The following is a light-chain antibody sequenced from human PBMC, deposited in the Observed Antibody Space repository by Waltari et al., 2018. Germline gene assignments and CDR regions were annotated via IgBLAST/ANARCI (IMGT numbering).Light chain of an antibody. CDR1: QGVSNS. J-gene: IGKJ4*01. CDR2: AAS. CDR3: QQYYSTERLT. Sequence: IQMTQSPSSLSASVGDRVTITCRKSQGVSNSLAWYQQKPGKAPKLLLFAASRLESGVPSRFSGFGSGTDFTLTISSLQPEDFATYYCQQYYSTERLTFGGGTKVEIK. V-gene: IGKV1-NL1*01.